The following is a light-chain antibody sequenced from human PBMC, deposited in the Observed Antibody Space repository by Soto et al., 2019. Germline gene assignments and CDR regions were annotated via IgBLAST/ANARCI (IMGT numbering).Light chain of an antibody. Sequence: EVVLAQSPGTLSLSPGERATLSCRASQTVGTTYLAWYQHKPGQAPRLLIYGASTRATGIPDRFSGSLSGTDFTLTITRLEPDDFAVYFCQLYGSSRWTFGQGTKVEFK. J-gene: IGKJ1*01. CDR2: GAS. CDR1: QTVGTTY. V-gene: IGKV3-20*01. CDR3: QLYGSSRWT.